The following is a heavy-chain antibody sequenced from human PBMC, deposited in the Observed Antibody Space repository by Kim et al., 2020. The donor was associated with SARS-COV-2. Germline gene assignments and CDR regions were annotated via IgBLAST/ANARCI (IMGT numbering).Heavy chain of an antibody. CDR2: ISAYNGNL. D-gene: IGHD1-26*01. CDR1: GYTFTSYG. CDR3: AKGRDVVGPTGGWGDYGMDV. J-gene: IGHJ6*02. Sequence: ASVKVSCKASGYTFTSYGISWVRQAPGQGLEWMGWISAYNGNLNYAQKLQGRVTMTTDTSTTTAYMELRSLRSDDTAVYYCAKGRDVVGPTGGWGDYGMDVWGQGTTVTVSS. V-gene: IGHV1-18*04.